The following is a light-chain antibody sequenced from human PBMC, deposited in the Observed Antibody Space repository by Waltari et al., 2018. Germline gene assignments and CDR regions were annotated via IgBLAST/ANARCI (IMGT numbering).Light chain of an antibody. CDR3: AAWDDTLSGHSV. CDR1: NSNLRATF. Sequence: QSVLTQPPSASGTPGQRVPISCSGRNSNLRATFVYWYRQFPGTSPKLLIYGNDKRPSGVPDRFSGSKSGSSASLVISGLRSEDEADYYCAAWDDTLSGHSVFGTGTKVTVL. V-gene: IGLV1-47*01. CDR2: GND. J-gene: IGLJ1*01.